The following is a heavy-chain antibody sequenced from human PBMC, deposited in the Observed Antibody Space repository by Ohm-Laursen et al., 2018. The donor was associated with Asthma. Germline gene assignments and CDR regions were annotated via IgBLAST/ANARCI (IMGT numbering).Heavy chain of an antibody. V-gene: IGHV4-59*02. CDR3: ARLDWALSVFDL. J-gene: IGHJ5*02. Sequence: TLSLTCAVSGGSVSGYYWSWIRQPPGRGLEWIAYMHSSGGANYNPSLQSRVTLSVDTSNNRVSLRLSFVTAADTALYFCARLDWALSVFDLWSQGALVTVAS. D-gene: IGHD3-9*01. CDR2: MHSSGGA. CDR1: GGSVSGYY.